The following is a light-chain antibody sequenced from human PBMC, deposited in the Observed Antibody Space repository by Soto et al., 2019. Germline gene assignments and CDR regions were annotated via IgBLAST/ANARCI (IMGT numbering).Light chain of an antibody. CDR1: QSVSSIY. CDR2: GAS. Sequence: EIVVTQAPGTPSFSPGEKATPSCRASQSVSSIYLGWYQQKPGQGPRLLIYGASSRATGVPDRFSGSGSGTDFTLTISRLEPEDFAVYYCQQYGSLITFGQGTRLEIK. CDR3: QQYGSLIT. V-gene: IGKV3-20*01. J-gene: IGKJ5*01.